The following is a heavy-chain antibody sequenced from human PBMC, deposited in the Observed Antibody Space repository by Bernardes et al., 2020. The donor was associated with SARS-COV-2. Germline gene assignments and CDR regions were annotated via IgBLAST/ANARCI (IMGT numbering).Heavy chain of an antibody. J-gene: IGHJ6*02. CDR3: TRGVEIFREVVFYYYGLDV. CDR2: IFYDGIT. Sequence: SDTLSLMCAVSGDSISSTSYYWGWIRQPPGKGLEWIGNIFYDGITYYNPSLKSRVTISVDTSKNQFSLKLSSVTAADTAVYYCTRGVEIFREVVFYYYGLDVWGQGTTVTVSS. D-gene: IGHD3-3*01. V-gene: IGHV4-39*01. CDR1: GDSISSTSYY.